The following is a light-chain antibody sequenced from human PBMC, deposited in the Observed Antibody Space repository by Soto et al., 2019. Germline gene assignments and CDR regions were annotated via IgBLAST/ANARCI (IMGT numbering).Light chain of an antibody. CDR2: ASS. J-gene: IGKJ1*01. V-gene: IGKV1-39*01. Sequence: DIQMTQSPSSLAASVGGRFTIHCRASQSINNFLNWYQKKPGKAPTLLIYASSILESGVPSRFSGVGSGTDFTLTISSLQPEDLATYYCQQSYNSPRTFGQGTKVVI. CDR3: QQSYNSPRT. CDR1: QSINNF.